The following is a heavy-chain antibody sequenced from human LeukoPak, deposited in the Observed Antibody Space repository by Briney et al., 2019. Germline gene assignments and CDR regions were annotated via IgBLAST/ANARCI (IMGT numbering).Heavy chain of an antibody. CDR1: GFTFRSYW. V-gene: IGHV3-74*01. Sequence: GGSLRLSCAASGFTFRSYWMYWVRQVPGKGREYVSRIDNDGSGTTYAGSVKGRFTISRDNGNNGVFLQMNSLRAEDTAMYYCARGGPDHAFDVWGQGTMVTVSS. CDR2: IDNDGSGT. J-gene: IGHJ3*01. D-gene: IGHD1-14*01. CDR3: ARGGPDHAFDV.